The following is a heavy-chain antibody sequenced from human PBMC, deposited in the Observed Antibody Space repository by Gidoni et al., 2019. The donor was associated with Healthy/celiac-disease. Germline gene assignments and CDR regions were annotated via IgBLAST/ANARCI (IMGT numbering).Heavy chain of an antibody. CDR1: GYTCTGYY. Sequence: QLQLVQSRAEVRQPGASVTVSCKASGYTCTGYYMHGVRQGPGQGLEWMGWINPNRGGTTYAQKFQVWVTMTRDTPLSTAYMELSRLRSDDTAVYYCARGGITGNTFWADEEGGYYYWGRGTLVTVSS. CDR2: INPNRGGT. D-gene: IGHD1-7*01. J-gene: IGHJ4*02. V-gene: IGHV1-2*04. CDR3: ARGGITGNTFWADEEGGYYY.